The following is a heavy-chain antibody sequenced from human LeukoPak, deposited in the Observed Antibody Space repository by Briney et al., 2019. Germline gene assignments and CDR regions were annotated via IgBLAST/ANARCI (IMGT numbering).Heavy chain of an antibody. V-gene: IGHV3-7*01. CDR3: ARDLQVLLWFGERQIHDAFDI. CDR1: GFTFSSYW. J-gene: IGHJ3*02. Sequence: TGGSLRLSCAASGFTFSSYWMSWVRQAPGKGLEWVANIKQDGSEKYYVDSVKGRFTISRDNAKNSQYLQMNSLRAEDTAVYYCARDLQVLLWFGERQIHDAFDIWGQGTMVTVSS. CDR2: IKQDGSEK. D-gene: IGHD3-10*01.